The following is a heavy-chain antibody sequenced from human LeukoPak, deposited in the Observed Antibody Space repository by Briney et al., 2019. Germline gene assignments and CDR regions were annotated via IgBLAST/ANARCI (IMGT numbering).Heavy chain of an antibody. V-gene: IGHV1-18*01. CDR3: ARGPPLNYDFWXGYYEVXY. CDR1: GYTFTSYG. J-gene: IGHJ4*02. D-gene: IGHD3-3*01. CDR2: ISAYNGNT. Sequence: GASVKVSCKASGYTFTSYGISWVRQAPGQGLEWMGWISAYNGNTNYAQKLQGRVTMTTDTSTSTAYMELRSLRSDDTAVYYCARGPPLNYDFWXGYYEVXYWGQGTLVTV.